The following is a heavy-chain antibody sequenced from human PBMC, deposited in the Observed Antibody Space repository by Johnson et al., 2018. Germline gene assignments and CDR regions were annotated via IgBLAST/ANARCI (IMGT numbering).Heavy chain of an antibody. CDR2: ISSSSSYI. D-gene: IGHD4-17*01. V-gene: IGHV3-21*01. J-gene: IGHJ1*01. CDR3: ARSQSAYYGDYVGAEYFQH. Sequence: EVQLVESGGGLVKPGGSXRLSCAASGFTFSSYSMNWVRQAPGKGLEWVSSISSSSSYIHYADSLQGRFTISRDNAKNSLYLQMNSLRAEDTAVYYCARSQSAYYGDYVGAEYFQHWGQGTLVTVSS. CDR1: GFTFSSYS.